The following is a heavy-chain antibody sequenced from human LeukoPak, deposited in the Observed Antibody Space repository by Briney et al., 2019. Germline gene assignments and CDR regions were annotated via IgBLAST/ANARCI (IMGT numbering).Heavy chain of an antibody. CDR2: ISSSGSTI. Sequence: GGSLRLSCAASGFTFSDYYMSWIRQAPGKGLEWVSYISSSGSTIYYADSVKGRFIISRDNAKNSLYLQMNSLRAEDTAVYYCARVAAGHYYYYYMDVWGKGTTVTISS. CDR1: GFTFSDYY. J-gene: IGHJ6*03. CDR3: ARVAAGHYYYYYMDV. D-gene: IGHD6-13*01. V-gene: IGHV3-11*01.